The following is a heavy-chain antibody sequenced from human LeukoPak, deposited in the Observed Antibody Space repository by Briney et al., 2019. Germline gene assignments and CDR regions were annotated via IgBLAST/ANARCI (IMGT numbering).Heavy chain of an antibody. J-gene: IGHJ4*02. D-gene: IGHD3-9*01. V-gene: IGHV2-5*02. Sequence: SGPTLVKPTQTLTLTCTFSGFSLSTSGVGVGWIRQPPGKALEWLALIYWDDDKRYSLSLKSRLTITKDTSKNQVVLTMTNMDPVDTATYYCAHTLLFYDILTGYYPSYYFDYWGQGTLVTVSS. CDR2: IYWDDDK. CDR1: GFSLSTSGVG. CDR3: AHTLLFYDILTGYYPSYYFDY.